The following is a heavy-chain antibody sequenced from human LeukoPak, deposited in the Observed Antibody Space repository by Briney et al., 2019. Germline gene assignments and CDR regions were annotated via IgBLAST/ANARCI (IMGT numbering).Heavy chain of an antibody. D-gene: IGHD4-17*01. V-gene: IGHV4-39*01. CDR2: VYYSGST. J-gene: IGHJ6*03. Sequence: PSETLSLTCTVSGGSISGSSYYWGWIRQPSGKGLEWIGSVYYSGSTYYNPSLKSRVTISVDTSKNQFSLKLSSVTAADTAVYYCARHVGDYYYYYMDVRGKGTTVTVSS. CDR3: ARHVGDYYYYYMDV. CDR1: GGSISGSSYY.